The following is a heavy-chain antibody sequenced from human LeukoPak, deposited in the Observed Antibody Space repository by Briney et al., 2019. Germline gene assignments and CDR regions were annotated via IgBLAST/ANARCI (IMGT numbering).Heavy chain of an antibody. CDR3: ARDKFSSTGQYFQH. CDR2: ISYDGSNK. Sequence: PRGSLRLSCAASGFTFSSYAMHWVRQAPGKGLEWVAVISYDGSNKYYADSVKGRFTISRDNSKNTLYLQMNSLRAEDTTVYYCARDKFSSTGQYFQHWGQGTLVTVSS. J-gene: IGHJ1*01. CDR1: GFTFSSYA. D-gene: IGHD2-2*01. V-gene: IGHV3-30*04.